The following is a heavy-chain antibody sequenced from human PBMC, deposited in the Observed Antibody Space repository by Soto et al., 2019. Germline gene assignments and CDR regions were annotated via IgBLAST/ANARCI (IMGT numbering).Heavy chain of an antibody. Sequence: SETLSLTCTVSGGFISGSDYYWGWIRQPPGKGMEWIGYIYYSGSTNYNHSLKSRVTISVDTSKNQFSLKLSSVTAADTAVYYCARVVVGITTVTTDVYYYYGMDVWGQGTTVTVS. D-gene: IGHD4-17*01. CDR1: GGFISGSDYY. CDR2: IYYSGST. CDR3: ARVVVGITTVTTDVYYYYGMDV. V-gene: IGHV4-61*05. J-gene: IGHJ6*02.